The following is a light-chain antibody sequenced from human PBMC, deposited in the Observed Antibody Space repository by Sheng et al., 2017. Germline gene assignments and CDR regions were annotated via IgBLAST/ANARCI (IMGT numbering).Light chain of an antibody. Sequence: SYDLTQVPSVSVSPGQTASITCSGDNLGNKYSSWYQQKPGQSPLLVIYEDTKRPSGIPDRFSGSNSGNTATLTISGTQPFDEADYYCLASASTAVVFGGGTKLTVL. CDR2: EDT. J-gene: IGLJ3*02. V-gene: IGLV3-1*01. CDR3: LASASTAVV. CDR1: NLGNKY.